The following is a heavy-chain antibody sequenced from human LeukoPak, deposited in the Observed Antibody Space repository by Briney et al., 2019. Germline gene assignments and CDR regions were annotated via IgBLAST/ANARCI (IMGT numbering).Heavy chain of an antibody. J-gene: IGHJ6*03. CDR1: AGSISSYY. CDR3: ARAPIGIYYYYYMDV. V-gene: IGHV4-59*01. Sequence: SETLSLTCTVSAGSISSYYWSWIRQPPGKGLEWIGNIYYSGSTNYNPSLKSRVTISVDTSKNHFPLKLSSVTAADTAVYYCARAPIGIYYYYYMDVWGKGTTVTVSS. CDR2: IYYSGST. D-gene: IGHD1-14*01.